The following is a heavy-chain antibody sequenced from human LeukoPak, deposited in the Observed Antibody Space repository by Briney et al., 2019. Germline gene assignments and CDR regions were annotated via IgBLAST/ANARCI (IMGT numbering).Heavy chain of an antibody. J-gene: IGHJ3*02. CDR1: GGSFSGYY. D-gene: IGHD6-13*01. CDR3: ARTLWGSSWYFDAFDI. Sequence: SETLSLTCAVYGGSFSGYYWSWIRQPPGKGLEWIGEINHSGSTNNNPSLKSRVTISVDTSKNQFSLKLSSVTAADTAVYYCARTLWGSSWYFDAFDIWGQGTMVTVSS. CDR2: INHSGST. V-gene: IGHV4-34*01.